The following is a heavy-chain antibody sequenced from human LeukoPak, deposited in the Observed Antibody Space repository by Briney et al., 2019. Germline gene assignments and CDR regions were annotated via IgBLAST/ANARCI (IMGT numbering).Heavy chain of an antibody. CDR2: INPHSGAT. V-gene: IGHV1-2*02. CDR3: ARDGACSSTSCQNFDY. Sequence: GASVNASCKASGYTFTGYYMHWVRQAPGQGLEWMGWINPHSGATNYAQQFQGRVTMTRDTSISTAYMELSGLRSDDTAVYYCARDGACSSTSCQNFDYWGQGTLVTVSS. CDR1: GYTFTGYY. J-gene: IGHJ4*02. D-gene: IGHD2-2*01.